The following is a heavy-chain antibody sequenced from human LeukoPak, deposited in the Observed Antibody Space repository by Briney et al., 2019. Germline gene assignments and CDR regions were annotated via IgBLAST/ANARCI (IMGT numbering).Heavy chain of an antibody. V-gene: IGHV5-51*01. J-gene: IGHJ5*02. CDR1: GHRFTNHW. CDR2: INLGDSDT. CDR3: ARRPYSGSPNWFDP. Sequence: PGESPKISCEVSGHRFTNHWIGWVRQMPGKGLEWMGIINLGDSDTKYSPSFQGQVTISLDKSISTAYLQWRSLKASDTAMYYCARRPYSGSPNWFDPWGQGTLVTVSS. D-gene: IGHD1-26*01.